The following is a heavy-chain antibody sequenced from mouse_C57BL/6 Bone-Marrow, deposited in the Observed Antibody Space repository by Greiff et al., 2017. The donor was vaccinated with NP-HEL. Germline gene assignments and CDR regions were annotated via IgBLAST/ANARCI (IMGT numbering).Heavy chain of an antibody. CDR3: ARSGNYGSSTRYFDV. CDR1: GYTFTSYW. V-gene: IGHV1-72*01. D-gene: IGHD1-1*01. Sequence: QVQLQQPGAELVKPGASVKLSCKASGYTFTSYWMHWVKQRPGRGLEWIGRIDPNSGGTKYNEKFKSQATLTVDKPSSTAYMQLSSLTSEDAAVYYCARSGNYGSSTRYFDVWGTGTTVTVSS. CDR2: IDPNSGGT. J-gene: IGHJ1*03.